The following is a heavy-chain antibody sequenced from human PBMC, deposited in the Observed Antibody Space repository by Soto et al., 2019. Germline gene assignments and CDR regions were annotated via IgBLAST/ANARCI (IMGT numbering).Heavy chain of an antibody. CDR1: GASISSSSYY. V-gene: IGHV4-39*01. Sequence: QLQLQESGPGLVKPSETLSLTCTVSGASISSSSYYWGWIRQPPGKGLEWIGSIYYSGSSYYNPSLKSRVTISADTSKNQFSLKLTSVTAADTAVYYCARRSLNGDSLDYWGQGTLVTVSS. D-gene: IGHD4-17*01. CDR2: IYYSGSS. J-gene: IGHJ4*02. CDR3: ARRSLNGDSLDY.